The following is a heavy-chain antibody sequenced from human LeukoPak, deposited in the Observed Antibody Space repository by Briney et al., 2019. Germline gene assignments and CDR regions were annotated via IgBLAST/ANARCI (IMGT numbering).Heavy chain of an antibody. D-gene: IGHD1-26*01. CDR1: GFTFSIYA. Sequence: GGSLRLSCAASGFTFSIYAMTWVRQAPGKGLEWVSAISGSGGSTHYADSVKGRFTISRDNSKNTLYLQMNSLRVEDTAVYYCARGGSPPEALGDALNIWGQGTMVTVSS. CDR2: ISGSGGST. V-gene: IGHV3-23*01. CDR3: ARGGSPPEALGDALNI. J-gene: IGHJ3*02.